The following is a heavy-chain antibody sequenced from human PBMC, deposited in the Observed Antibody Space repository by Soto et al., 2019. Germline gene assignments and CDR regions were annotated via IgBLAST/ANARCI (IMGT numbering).Heavy chain of an antibody. CDR1: GTSGFNFTKAW. D-gene: IGHD3-3*01. CDR2: IKSKVDGATT. J-gene: IGHJ1*01. Sequence: EAQLVESGGGLVKPGGSLRVSCATSGTSGFNFTKAWMNWVRQAPGKGLEWVGRIKSKVDGATTDYAAPVKGRFTVSRVESKDTLFLEMNNLNTEDTDVYYCASYATTVYYAKHHVKYWGHGTLVIVSS. CDR3: ASYATTVYYAKHHVKY. V-gene: IGHV3-15*05.